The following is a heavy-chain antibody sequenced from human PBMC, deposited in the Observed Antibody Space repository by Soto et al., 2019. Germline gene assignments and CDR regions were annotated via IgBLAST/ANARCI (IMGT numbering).Heavy chain of an antibody. V-gene: IGHV4-31*03. J-gene: IGHJ4*02. CDR2: RYYSEST. CDR1: GGSITTGGYY. Sequence: SETLSLTCTVSGGSITTGGYYWSWIRQLPGKGLEWIGHRYYSESTYYNPSLKSRVSISLDTAKNQFSLKLSFVTAADTAMYYCARTKCSGGSCYSWSLDYWGQGTPVTVSS. CDR3: ARTKCSGGSCYSWSLDY. D-gene: IGHD2-15*01.